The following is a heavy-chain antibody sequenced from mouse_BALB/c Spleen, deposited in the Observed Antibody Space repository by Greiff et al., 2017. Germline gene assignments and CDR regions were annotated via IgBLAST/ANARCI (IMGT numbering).Heavy chain of an antibody. Sequence: EVKLVESGGGLVQPGGSLRLSCATSGFTFTDYYMSWVRQPPGKALEWLGFIRNKANGYTTEYSASVKGRFTISRDNSQSILYLQMNTLRAEDSATYYCARDAPYFYGSGWDAMDYWGQGTSVTVSS. CDR2: IRNKANGYTT. CDR1: GFTFTDYY. D-gene: IGHD1-1*01. J-gene: IGHJ4*01. V-gene: IGHV7-3*02. CDR3: ARDAPYFYGSGWDAMDY.